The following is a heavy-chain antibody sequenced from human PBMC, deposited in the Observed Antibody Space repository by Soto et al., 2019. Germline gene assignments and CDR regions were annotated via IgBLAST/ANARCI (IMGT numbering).Heavy chain of an antibody. J-gene: IGHJ4*02. V-gene: IGHV3-15*07. CDR3: TSRVRTTNAY. CDR1: GFNFIDTW. CDR2: ILTTREGGTT. D-gene: IGHD1-1*01. Sequence: DVQLVESGGALVKPGESLRLSCAASGFNFIDTWMNWVRQAPGKGPEWVGRILTTREGGTTHYSAPAKGRFTISRDDSINMVYLQMSSLKIEDTAVYYCTSRVRTTNAYWGQGTLVTVSS.